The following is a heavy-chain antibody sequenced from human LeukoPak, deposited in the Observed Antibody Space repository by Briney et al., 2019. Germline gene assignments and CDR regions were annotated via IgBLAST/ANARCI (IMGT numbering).Heavy chain of an antibody. V-gene: IGHV4-39*07. D-gene: IGHD6-19*01. CDR2: IYYRGST. CDR1: GGSISSSSYY. Sequence: SETLSLTCTVSGGSISSSSYYWGWIRQPPGKGLEWIGSIYYRGSTYYNPSLKSRVTISVDTSKNQFSLKLSSVTAADTAVYYCARDGIAVAGNGAEFDYWGQGTLVTVSS. CDR3: ARDGIAVAGNGAEFDY. J-gene: IGHJ4*02.